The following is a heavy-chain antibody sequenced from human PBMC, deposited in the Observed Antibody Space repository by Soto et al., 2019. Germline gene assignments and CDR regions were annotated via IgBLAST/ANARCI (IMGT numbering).Heavy chain of an antibody. Sequence: GASVKVSCKASGYTFTSYAMHWVRQAPGQRLEWMGWINAGNGNTKYSQKFQGRVTITRDTSASTAYMELSSLRSEDTAVYYCARDVVCSGGSCYNWFDPWGQGTLVTVSS. CDR3: ARDVVCSGGSCYNWFDP. CDR1: GYTFTSYA. D-gene: IGHD2-15*01. V-gene: IGHV1-3*01. J-gene: IGHJ5*02. CDR2: INAGNGNT.